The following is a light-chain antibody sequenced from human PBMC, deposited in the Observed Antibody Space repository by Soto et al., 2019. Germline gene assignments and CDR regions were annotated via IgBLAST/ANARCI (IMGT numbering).Light chain of an antibody. Sequence: QSALTQPASVSGSPGPSVTISCTGTSSDVGGYNYVSWYQQHPGKAPKLMIYDVSNRPSGVSNRFSGSKSCNTASLTISGLQAEDEADYYCSSYTSSSTYVVFGGGTKLTVL. V-gene: IGLV2-14*01. J-gene: IGLJ2*01. CDR3: SSYTSSSTYVV. CDR1: SSDVGGYNY. CDR2: DVS.